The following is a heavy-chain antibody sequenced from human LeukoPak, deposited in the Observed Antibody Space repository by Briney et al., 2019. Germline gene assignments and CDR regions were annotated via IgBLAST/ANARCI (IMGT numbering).Heavy chain of an antibody. D-gene: IGHD6-19*01. CDR3: AKDQSSGWSYYYYGMDV. CDR2: ISWNSGSI. CDR1: GFSFSNYN. J-gene: IGHJ6*02. V-gene: IGHV3-9*01. Sequence: QPGGSLRLSCAGSGFSFSNYNMNWVRQAPGKGLEWVSGISWNSGSIGYADSVKGRFTISRDNAKNSLYLQMNSLRAEDTAVYYCAKDQSSGWSYYYYGMDVWGQGTTVTVSS.